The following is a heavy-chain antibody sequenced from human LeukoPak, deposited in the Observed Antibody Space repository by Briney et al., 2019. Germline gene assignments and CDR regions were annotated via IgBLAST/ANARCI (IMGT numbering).Heavy chain of an antibody. Sequence: GGSLRLSCAASGFTFSGSTMHWVRRASGKGLEWVGHIRTKGSDYATGYAASVKGRFTISRDDSKNTAYLQMNSLKTEDTAIYYCARHVPYDFWSGFHDHWGQGALVAVSS. D-gene: IGHD3-3*01. V-gene: IGHV3-73*01. J-gene: IGHJ4*02. CDR2: IRTKGSDYAT. CDR3: ARHVPYDFWSGFHDH. CDR1: GFTFSGST.